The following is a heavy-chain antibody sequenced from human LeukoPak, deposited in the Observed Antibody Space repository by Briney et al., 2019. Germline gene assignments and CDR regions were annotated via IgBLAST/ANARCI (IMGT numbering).Heavy chain of an antibody. J-gene: IGHJ5*02. D-gene: IGHD4-17*01. CDR3: ALHINGDYESRFDP. Sequence: PGGSLRLSCVASGFIVSRNYMSWVRQAPGKGLEWVSVIYSGGSTFYADSVKGRFTISRDNSNNTLCLQMNSLRAEDTAVYYCALHINGDYESRFDPWGQGTLVTVSS. V-gene: IGHV3-53*01. CDR2: IYSGGST. CDR1: GFIVSRNY.